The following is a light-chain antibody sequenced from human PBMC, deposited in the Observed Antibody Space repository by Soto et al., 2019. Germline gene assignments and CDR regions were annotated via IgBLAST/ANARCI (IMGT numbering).Light chain of an antibody. CDR1: SSNIGAGYD. CDR2: ANN. V-gene: IGLV1-40*01. J-gene: IGLJ3*02. CDR3: QAYDYSLTGMV. Sequence: QSVLTQPPSVSGAPGQRVTISCTGSSSNIGAGYDVHWYQQLPGTAPKLLIYANNNRPAGVPDRFSASKSGTSASLAITGLQAEDEADYYCQAYDYSLTGMVFGGGTKVTVL.